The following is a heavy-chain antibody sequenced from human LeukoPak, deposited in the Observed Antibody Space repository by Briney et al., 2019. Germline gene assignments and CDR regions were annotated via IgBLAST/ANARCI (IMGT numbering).Heavy chain of an antibody. CDR3: VKRTGLHFDF. V-gene: IGHV3-23*01. J-gene: IGHJ4*02. D-gene: IGHD1-14*01. CDR1: GFTFSIYA. CDR2: ISGSDGST. Sequence: PGGSLSLSCAASGFTFSIYAMTWVRQAPGKGLEWVSGISGSDGSTNYADSVKGRFTISRDNSKNTLFLQMSSLRADDTAVYYCVKRTGLHFDFWGQGTLVTVSS.